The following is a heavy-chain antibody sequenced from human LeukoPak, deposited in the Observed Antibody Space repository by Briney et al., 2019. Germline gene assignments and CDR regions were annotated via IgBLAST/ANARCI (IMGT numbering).Heavy chain of an antibody. CDR1: GGSISSSTYY. D-gene: IGHD6-19*01. CDR3: ARLAVAGINDY. V-gene: IGHV4-39*01. Sequence: SETLSLTCTVSGGSISSSTYYWGWIRQPPGKGLEWIGSFYYSGSTYYNASLKSRVTISVDTSKNQFSLKLSSVTAADTAVYYCARLAVAGINDYWGQGTLVTVSS. CDR2: FYYSGST. J-gene: IGHJ4*02.